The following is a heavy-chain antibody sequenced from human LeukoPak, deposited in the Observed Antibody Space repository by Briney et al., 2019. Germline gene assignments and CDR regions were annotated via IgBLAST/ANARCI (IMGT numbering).Heavy chain of an antibody. CDR1: GFTFSSYA. J-gene: IGHJ4*02. V-gene: IGHV3-48*03. CDR3: ASPPDYGDYGAFDY. CDR2: ISSCGSTI. Sequence: GGSLRLSCAAPGFTFSSYAMNWVRQAPGKGLEWVSYISSCGSTIYFADSVKGRFTISRDNAKNSLYLQMNSLRAEDTAVYYCASPPDYGDYGAFDYWGQGTLVTVSS. D-gene: IGHD4-17*01.